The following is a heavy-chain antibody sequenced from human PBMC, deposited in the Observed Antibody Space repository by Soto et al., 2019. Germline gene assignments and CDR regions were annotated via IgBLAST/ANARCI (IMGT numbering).Heavy chain of an antibody. CDR1: GGSFSGYY. J-gene: IGHJ4*02. Sequence: QVQLQQWGAGLLKPSETLSLTCAVYGGSFSGYYWSWIRQPPGKGLEWIGEINHSGSTNYNPSLKSRVTISVDTPKNQFSLKLSSVTAADTAVYYCARGRATISSLRYFDYWGQGTLVTVSS. CDR2: INHSGST. CDR3: ARGRATISSLRYFDY. D-gene: IGHD5-12*01. V-gene: IGHV4-34*01.